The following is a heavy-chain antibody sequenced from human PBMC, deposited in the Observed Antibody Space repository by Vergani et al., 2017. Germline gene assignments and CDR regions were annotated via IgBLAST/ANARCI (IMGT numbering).Heavy chain of an antibody. D-gene: IGHD3-3*01. V-gene: IGHV3-48*01. J-gene: IGHJ6*03. CDR2: ISSSSSTI. CDR1: GFTFSSYS. Sequence: EVQLVESGGGLVQPGGSLRLSCAASGFTFSSYSMNWVRQAPGKGLEWVSYISSSSSTIYYADSVKGRLTISRDNAKNSLYLQMNSLRAEDTAVYYCARDSWGRTYYDFWSGYYLDHYYYMDVWGKGTTVTVSS. CDR3: ARDSWGRTYYDFWSGYYLDHYYYMDV.